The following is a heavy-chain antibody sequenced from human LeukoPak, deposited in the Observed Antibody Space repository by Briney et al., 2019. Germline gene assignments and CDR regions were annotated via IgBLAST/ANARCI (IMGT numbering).Heavy chain of an antibody. CDR3: ARRGGSDEGFGY. D-gene: IGHD6-19*01. CDR1: GGSISSYY. Sequence: SETLSLTCTVSGGSISSYYWSWIRQPPGKGLEWIGYIYYSGSTNYNPSLKSRVTISVDTSKNQFSLKLSSVTAADTAVYYCARRGGSDEGFGYWGQGTLVTVSS. V-gene: IGHV4-59*08. CDR2: IYYSGST. J-gene: IGHJ4*02.